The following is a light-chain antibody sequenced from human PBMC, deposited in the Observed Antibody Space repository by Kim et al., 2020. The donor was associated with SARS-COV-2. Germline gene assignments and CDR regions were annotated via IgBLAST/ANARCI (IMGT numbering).Light chain of an antibody. Sequence: PVQSITTSCTGTRSDVGGYNYVSWYHQHPGKAPKLMIYDVSNRPSGVSNRFSGSKSGNTASLTISGLQAEDEADYYCSSYTGSSYVFGTGTKVTVL. CDR2: DVS. CDR3: SSYTGSSYV. CDR1: RSDVGGYNY. J-gene: IGLJ1*01. V-gene: IGLV2-14*03.